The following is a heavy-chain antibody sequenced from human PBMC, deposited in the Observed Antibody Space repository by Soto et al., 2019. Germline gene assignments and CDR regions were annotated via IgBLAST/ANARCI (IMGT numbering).Heavy chain of an antibody. D-gene: IGHD3-10*01. J-gene: IGHJ4*02. CDR3: ARDPYGSGSYDY. CDR1: GGSISSYY. CDR2: IYYSGST. Sequence: SETLSLTCTVSGGSISSYYWSWIRQPPGKGLEWIGYIYYSGSTNYNPSLKSRVTISVDTSKNQFSLKLSSVTAADTAVYYCARDPYGSGSYDYWGQGTLVTVSS. V-gene: IGHV4-59*01.